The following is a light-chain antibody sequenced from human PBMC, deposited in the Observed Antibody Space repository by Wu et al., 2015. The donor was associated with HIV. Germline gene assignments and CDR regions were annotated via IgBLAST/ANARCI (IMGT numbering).Light chain of an antibody. CDR3: QQYGNSPRVT. Sequence: EIVLTQSPGTLSLSPGERATLSCRASQNIENNYLAWYQQKPGQAPRLLIYGASSRATGIPDRFSGSGSGTDFTLTINRLEPEDFAVYYCQQYGNSPRVTFGGGTKVDIK. CDR1: QNIENNY. CDR2: GAS. J-gene: IGKJ4*01. V-gene: IGKV3-20*01.